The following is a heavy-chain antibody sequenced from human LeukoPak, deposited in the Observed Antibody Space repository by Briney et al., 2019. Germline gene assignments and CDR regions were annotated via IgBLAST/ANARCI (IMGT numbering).Heavy chain of an antibody. CDR2: ISGSGGST. V-gene: IGHV3-23*01. CDR3: ARQRGYSYGYLDY. J-gene: IGHJ4*02. Sequence: GGSLRLSCAASGFTFSSYAMSWVRQAPGKGLEWVSAISGSGGSTYYADSVKGRFTISRDNSKNTLYLQMNSLRAEDTAVYYCARQRGYSYGYLDYWGQGTLVTVSS. D-gene: IGHD5-18*01. CDR1: GFTFSSYA.